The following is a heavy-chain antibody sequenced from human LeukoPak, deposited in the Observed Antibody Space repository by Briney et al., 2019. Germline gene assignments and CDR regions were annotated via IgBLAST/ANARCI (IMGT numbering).Heavy chain of an antibody. Sequence: SVEVSCKASGGTFSSYAISWVRQAPGQGLEWMGGIIPIFGTANYAQKFQGRVTITADKSTSTAYMELSSLRSEDTAVYYCARDYYYDSSGYFYFDYWGQGTLVTVSS. V-gene: IGHV1-69*06. CDR2: IIPIFGTA. CDR3: ARDYYYDSSGYFYFDY. CDR1: GGTFSSYA. D-gene: IGHD3-22*01. J-gene: IGHJ4*02.